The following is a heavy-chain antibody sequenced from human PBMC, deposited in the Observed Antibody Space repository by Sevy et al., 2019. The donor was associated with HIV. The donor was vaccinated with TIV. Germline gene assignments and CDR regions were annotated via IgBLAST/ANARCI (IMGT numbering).Heavy chain of an antibody. CDR3: ARDKYYYISGSFDY. CDR2: IIAVCGTT. V-gene: IGHV1-69*13. D-gene: IGHD3-10*01. CDR1: GGIFRSNA. Sequence: ASVKVSCKTSGGIFRSNAISWVRQAPGQGLEWMGGIIAVCGTTNYARKFQGRVTVTADESRGTAYMELSSLRSEDTAVYYCARDKYYYISGSFDYWGQGTPVTVSS. J-gene: IGHJ4*02.